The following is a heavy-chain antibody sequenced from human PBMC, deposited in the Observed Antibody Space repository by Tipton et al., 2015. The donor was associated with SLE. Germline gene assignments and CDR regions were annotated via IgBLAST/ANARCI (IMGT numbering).Heavy chain of an antibody. V-gene: IGHV4-30-2*06. CDR1: GGSLNTGGYL. J-gene: IGHJ4*02. CDR3: ARDGVLFDF. Sequence: TLSLTCTVSGGSLNTGGYLWSWIRQSPGKGLEWIGDIYHTGGTYYSPSLRSRVSISEDRSKNQFSLKLTSVTAADSAVYYCARDGVLFDFWGQGTLVTVSS. CDR2: IYHTGGT. D-gene: IGHD4/OR15-4a*01.